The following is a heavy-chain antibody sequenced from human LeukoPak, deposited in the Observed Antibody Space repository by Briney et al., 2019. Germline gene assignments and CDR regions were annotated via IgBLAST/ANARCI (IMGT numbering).Heavy chain of an antibody. CDR2: IYHSGST. Sequence: SETLSLTCTVSGYSISSGYYWGWIRQPPGKGLEWIGSIYHSGSTYYNPSLKSRVTISVDTSKNQFSQKLSSVTAADTAVYYCARDGITGTTSSEFDPWGQGTLVTVSS. V-gene: IGHV4-38-2*02. D-gene: IGHD1-7*01. CDR3: ARDGITGTTSSEFDP. CDR1: GYSISSGYY. J-gene: IGHJ5*02.